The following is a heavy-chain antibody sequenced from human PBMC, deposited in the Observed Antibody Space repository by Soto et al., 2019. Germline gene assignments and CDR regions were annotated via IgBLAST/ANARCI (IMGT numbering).Heavy chain of an antibody. CDR3: ARDRGSRQIAAAGSTWFDP. V-gene: IGHV4-30-4*01. D-gene: IGHD6-13*01. CDR1: GGSISSGDYY. CDR2: IYYSGST. Sequence: SETLSLTCTVSGGSISSGDYYWSRKRKTPGKGLEWIGYIYYSGSTYYNPSLKSRVTISVDTSKNQFSLKLSSVTAADTAVYYCARDRGSRQIAAAGSTWFDPWGQGTLVTVSS. J-gene: IGHJ5*02.